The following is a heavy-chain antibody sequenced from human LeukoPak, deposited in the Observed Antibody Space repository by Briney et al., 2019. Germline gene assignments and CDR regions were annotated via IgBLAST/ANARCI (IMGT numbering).Heavy chain of an antibody. J-gene: IGHJ3*02. V-gene: IGHV3-23*01. CDR2: ISDSGNT. CDR1: GFTLSSYA. Sequence: RTGGSLRLSCAASGFTLSSYATSWVRQAPGKGLEWVSAISDSGNTYHADSVKGRFTISRDNAKNTLYLQMNSLRAEDTAVYYCARRGAVANAFDIWGQGTMVTVSS. D-gene: IGHD6-19*01. CDR3: ARRGAVANAFDI.